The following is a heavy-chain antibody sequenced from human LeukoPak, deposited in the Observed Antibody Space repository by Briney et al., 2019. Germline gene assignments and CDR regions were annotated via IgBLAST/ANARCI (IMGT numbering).Heavy chain of an antibody. V-gene: IGHV3-23*01. CDR3: ARTPLVGAAAGPNWFDP. J-gene: IGHJ5*02. D-gene: IGHD6-13*01. CDR2: ISGSGDTT. Sequence: GGSLRLSCAASGFTFSSYAMSWVRQAPGKGLEWVSAISGSGDTTYYADSVKGRFTISRDNSKNTLYLQMNTLRAEDTAVYYCARTPLVGAAAGPNWFDPWGQGTLVTVSS. CDR1: GFTFSSYA.